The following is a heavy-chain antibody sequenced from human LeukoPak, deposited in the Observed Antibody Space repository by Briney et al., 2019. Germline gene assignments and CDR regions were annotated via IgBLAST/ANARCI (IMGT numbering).Heavy chain of an antibody. J-gene: IGHJ4*02. CDR1: GFPFSSYG. Sequence: GGSLRRSCAASGFPFSSYGMHWVRQAPGRGLVWVTIIWYDGSNKYYEDSVKGRFTISRDNSKNTLYLQMNSLRAEDTAVYYCAKDFSYYDSSGSGPDYWGQGTLVTVSS. CDR3: AKDFSYYDSSGSGPDY. D-gene: IGHD3-22*01. V-gene: IGHV3-33*06. CDR2: IWYDGSNK.